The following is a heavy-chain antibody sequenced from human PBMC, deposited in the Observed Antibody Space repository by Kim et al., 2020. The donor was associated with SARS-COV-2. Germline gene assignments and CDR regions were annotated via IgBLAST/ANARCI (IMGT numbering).Heavy chain of an antibody. D-gene: IGHD3-10*01. Sequence: YYAASVKGRFTISRDNSKNTLYLQMNSLRAEDTAVYYCAKAPWFGASTDYWGQGTLVTVSS. CDR3: AKAPWFGASTDY. J-gene: IGHJ4*02. V-gene: IGHV3-30*02.